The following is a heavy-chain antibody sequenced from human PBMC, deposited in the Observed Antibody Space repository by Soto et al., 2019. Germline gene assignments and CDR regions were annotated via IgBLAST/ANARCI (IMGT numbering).Heavy chain of an antibody. J-gene: IGHJ6*02. V-gene: IGHV3-23*01. CDR2: INGNGRKT. CDR1: GFTFSSYA. D-gene: IGHD3-3*01. Sequence: EEQLLESGGDLVQPGGSLKLSCAASGFTFSSYAMNWVRQAPGKGLEWVSSINGNGRKTSYADSVRGRFTISRDNSKKTLFLHVNSLRAEDTAVYYCVKDLNFDFWTGDRYYAMEMWGQGTTVTVS. CDR3: VKDLNFDFWTGDRYYAMEM.